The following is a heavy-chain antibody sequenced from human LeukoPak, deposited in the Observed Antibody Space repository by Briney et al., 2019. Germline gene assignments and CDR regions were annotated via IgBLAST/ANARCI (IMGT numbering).Heavy chain of an antibody. D-gene: IGHD3-3*01. Sequence: GGSLRLSCAASGFTFSSYAMSWVRQAPGKGLEWVSAISGSGGSTYYADSVKGRFTISRDNSKNTLYLQMNSLRAEDTAVYYCAKVLNDFWSGYDFDYWGQGTLVTVSS. CDR3: AKVLNDFWSGYDFDY. CDR1: GFTFSSYA. V-gene: IGHV3-23*01. CDR2: ISGSGGST. J-gene: IGHJ4*02.